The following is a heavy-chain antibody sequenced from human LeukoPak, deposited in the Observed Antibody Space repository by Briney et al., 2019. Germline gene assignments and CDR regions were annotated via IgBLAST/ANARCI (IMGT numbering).Heavy chain of an antibody. CDR2: IYYSGST. D-gene: IGHD3-22*01. CDR1: GVSISSYY. Sequence: SETLSLTCTVSGVSISSYYWSWIRQPPGKGLEWIGYIYYSGSTNYNPSLKSRVTISVDTSKNQFSLKLSSVTAADTAVYYCAREKYYYDSSGYYYLFFDYWGQGTLVTVSS. V-gene: IGHV4-59*01. J-gene: IGHJ4*02. CDR3: AREKYYYDSSGYYYLFFDY.